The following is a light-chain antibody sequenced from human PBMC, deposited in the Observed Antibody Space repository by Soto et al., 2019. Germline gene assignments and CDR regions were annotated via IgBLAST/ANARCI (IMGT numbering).Light chain of an antibody. CDR2: DVS. Sequence: QSVMTQPPSVSAAPGQRVTISCSGSSSNIGGNSVSWYQQLPGTAPKLMIYDVSKRPSGVPDRFSGSRSGNTASLTISGLQAEDEADYYCCSFSATYTILFGGGTKLTVL. CDR1: SSNIGGNS. J-gene: IGLJ2*01. V-gene: IGLV2-11*01. CDR3: CSFSATYTIL.